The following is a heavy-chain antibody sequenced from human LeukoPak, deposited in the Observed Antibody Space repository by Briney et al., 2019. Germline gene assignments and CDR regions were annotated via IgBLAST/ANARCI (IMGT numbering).Heavy chain of an antibody. D-gene: IGHD3-9*01. V-gene: IGHV4-61*08. J-gene: IGHJ3*02. CDR1: GCSVSSAGYY. CDR3: ARGSTLYYDILTGYYTPGPFDI. CDR2: IHYSGST. Sequence: PSETLSLTCTVSGCSVSSAGYYWSRIRQPPGKGLEFIGYIHYSGSTNYNPSLKSRVTISVDMSKNQFSLKLSSVTAADTAVYYCARGSTLYYDILTGYYTPGPFDIWGQGTMLTVSS.